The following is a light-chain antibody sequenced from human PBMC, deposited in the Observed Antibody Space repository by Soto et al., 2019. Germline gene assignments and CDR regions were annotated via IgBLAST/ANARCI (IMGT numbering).Light chain of an antibody. V-gene: IGKV3-20*01. CDR2: SAS. CDR1: QSVSKF. CDR3: QQYGSSGT. Sequence: EMVMTQSPATLSVSPGERITLSCRASQSVSKFLAWFQHKPGQAPRLLIYSASTRATGIPDRFSGSGSGTDFTLTISRLEPEDFAVYYCQQYGSSGTFGQGTKVEIK. J-gene: IGKJ1*01.